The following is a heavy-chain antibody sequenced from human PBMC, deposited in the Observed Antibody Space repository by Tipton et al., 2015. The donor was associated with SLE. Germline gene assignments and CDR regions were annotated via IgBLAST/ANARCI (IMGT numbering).Heavy chain of an antibody. CDR3: AGDSGEIAFDI. V-gene: IGHV4-59*12. CDR1: GGSIGGFY. Sequence: TLSLTCTVSGGSIGGFYWNWIRQSPGKGLEWIGYIYYSGITYFNPSLKGRPTISADTSKNQFSLKLSSVTAADTAVYYCAGDSGEIAFDIWGQGTMVTVSS. J-gene: IGHJ3*02. D-gene: IGHD3-10*01. CDR2: IYYSGIT.